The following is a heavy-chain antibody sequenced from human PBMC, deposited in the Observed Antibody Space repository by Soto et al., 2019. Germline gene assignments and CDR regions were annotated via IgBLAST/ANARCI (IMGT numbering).Heavy chain of an antibody. Sequence: QITLKESGPTVVKPTQTLTLTCTFSGFSLRSSGMGVGWIRQPPGKALEWLALIYWDDDKRYSPSLKSRLNITKTTFKNQVVRTMTNMDPVDTATYFCAHSSTWLQLREAFDIWGQGTMVTVSS. CDR3: AHSSTWLQLREAFDI. CDR2: IYWDDDK. CDR1: GFSLRSSGMG. D-gene: IGHD5-18*01. V-gene: IGHV2-5*02. J-gene: IGHJ3*02.